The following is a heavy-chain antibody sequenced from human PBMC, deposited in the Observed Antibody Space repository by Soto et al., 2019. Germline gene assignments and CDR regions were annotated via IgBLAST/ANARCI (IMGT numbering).Heavy chain of an antibody. CDR1: GGTFSSYT. D-gene: IGHD5-12*01. J-gene: IGHJ4*02. CDR2: IIPTLGIA. V-gene: IGHV1-69*02. CDR3: ARGAAVAPMRYYFDY. Sequence: QDQLVQSGAEVKKPGSSVKVSCKASGGTFSSYTISWVRQAPGQGLEWMGRIIPTLGIANYAQKFQGRVTITVHKPTSTDYMELSSLRSEDKAVYYCARGAAVAPMRYYFDYWGQGTLVTVS.